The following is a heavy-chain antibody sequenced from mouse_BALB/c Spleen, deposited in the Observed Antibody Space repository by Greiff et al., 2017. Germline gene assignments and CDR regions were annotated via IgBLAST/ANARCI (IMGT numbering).Heavy chain of an antibody. Sequence: QVQLQQSGAELVRPGTSVKISCTASGYTFTNYWLGWVKQRPGHGLAWIGDIYPGGGYTNYNEKFKGKATLTADTSSSTAYMQLSSLTSEDSAVYVCARGRSGEAWFADGGQGTLVTVSA. V-gene: IGHV1-63*02. CDR1: GYTFTNYW. J-gene: IGHJ3*01. D-gene: IGHD3-1*01. CDR3: ARGRSGEAWFAD. CDR2: IYPGGGYT.